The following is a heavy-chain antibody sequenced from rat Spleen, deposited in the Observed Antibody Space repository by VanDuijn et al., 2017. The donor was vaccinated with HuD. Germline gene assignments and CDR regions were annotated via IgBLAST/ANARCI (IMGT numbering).Heavy chain of an antibody. V-gene: IGHV5-35*01. Sequence: EVQLVESGGDLVQPGRSLKLSCAASGFTFSSNWLNWIRQAPGKGLEWVATISPDGGTTYYPDTLKGRFVISKDNAKNTGYLQMTNLRSEDTAMYYCASELGHNWFAYWGQGTLVTVS. CDR2: ISPDGGTT. J-gene: IGHJ3*01. CDR1: GFTFSSNW. D-gene: IGHD5-1*01. CDR3: ASELGHNWFAY.